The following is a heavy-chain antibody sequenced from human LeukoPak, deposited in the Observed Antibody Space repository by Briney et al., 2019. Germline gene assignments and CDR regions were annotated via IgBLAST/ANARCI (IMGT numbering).Heavy chain of an antibody. CDR2: IKSDGSEK. Sequence: GGSLRLSCAASGFTFSSYWMSWVRQAPGKGLEWVAKIKSDGSEKYYVDSVKGRFTISRDNAKKSLDLQMNSLRVEDTAVYYCARGGANRFDYWGQGTLVTVSS. D-gene: IGHD1-26*01. J-gene: IGHJ4*02. V-gene: IGHV3-7*05. CDR3: ARGGANRFDY. CDR1: GFTFSSYW.